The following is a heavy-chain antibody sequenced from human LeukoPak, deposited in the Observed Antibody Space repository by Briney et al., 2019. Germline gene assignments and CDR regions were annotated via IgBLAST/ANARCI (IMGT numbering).Heavy chain of an antibody. J-gene: IGHJ3*01. D-gene: IGHD3-10*01. Sequence: ASETLSLTCSVSGGSMSSYYWTWIRQPPGKGLEWIGFIHSSGRTHYTPPLNSRVTISLDTSKSQLSLKLASVTAADTAVYFCVRGDLSCHGSGSYCAFDVWGQGTMVTVSA. V-gene: IGHV4-59*08. CDR2: IHSSGRT. CDR3: VRGDLSCHGSGSYCAFDV. CDR1: GGSMSSYY.